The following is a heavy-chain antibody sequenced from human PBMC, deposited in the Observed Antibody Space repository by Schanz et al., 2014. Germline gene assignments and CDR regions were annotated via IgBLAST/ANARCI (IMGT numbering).Heavy chain of an antibody. CDR2: IGNGGVTI. Sequence: QVQLVDSGGGLVKPGGSLRLSCTASGFPFSDYFMAWIRQPPGRGLEWVSYIGNGGVTIYYADSVKGRFTISRDNAKNSLFLQMNSLRAEDTAVYYCARDFLLEQLGYSHYYYAMDVWGQGTTVNVSS. V-gene: IGHV3-11*04. CDR1: GFPFSDYF. D-gene: IGHD2-15*01. CDR3: ARDFLLEQLGYSHYYYAMDV. J-gene: IGHJ6*02.